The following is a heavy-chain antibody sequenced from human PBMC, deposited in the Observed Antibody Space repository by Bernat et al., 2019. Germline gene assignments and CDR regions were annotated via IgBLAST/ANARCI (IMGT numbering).Heavy chain of an antibody. CDR3: AKNLRRIAAAGTVGDY. D-gene: IGHD6-13*01. V-gene: IGHV3-30*18. Sequence: QVQLVESGGGVVQPGRSLRLSCAASGFTFSNYGMHWVRQAPGKGLEWVTVISYDGSNKYYADSVKGRFTISRDNSKNTLYLQMNSLRAEDTAVYYCAKNLRRIAAAGTVGDYWGQGTLVTVSS. CDR1: GFTFSNYG. J-gene: IGHJ4*02. CDR2: ISYDGSNK.